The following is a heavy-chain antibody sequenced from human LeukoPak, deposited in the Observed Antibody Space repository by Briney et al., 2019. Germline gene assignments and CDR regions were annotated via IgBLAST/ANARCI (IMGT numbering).Heavy chain of an antibody. CDR3: ARGGGDYGFDY. D-gene: IGHD4-17*01. J-gene: IGHJ4*02. CDR1: GFTFSTYW. Sequence: PGGSLRLSCAASGFTFSTYWMSWVRQAPGKGLEWVASIKQDGSEKYYVDSVKGRFTISRDNAKNSLYLQMNSLRAEDTAVYYCARGGGDYGFDYWGQGTLVTVSS. CDR2: IKQDGSEK. V-gene: IGHV3-7*01.